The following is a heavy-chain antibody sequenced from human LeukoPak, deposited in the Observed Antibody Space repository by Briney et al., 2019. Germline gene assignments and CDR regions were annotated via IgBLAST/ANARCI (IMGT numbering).Heavy chain of an antibody. CDR2: INHSGST. J-gene: IGHJ3*02. CDR3: ARKRVVKHRGAFDI. D-gene: IGHD3-22*01. CDR1: GGSFSGYY. V-gene: IGHV4-34*01. Sequence: PETLSLTCAVYGGSFSGYYWSWIRQPPGKGLGWIGEINHSGSTNYNPSLKSRVTISVDTSKNQFSLKLSSVTAADTAVYYCARKRVVKHRGAFDIWGQGTMVTVSS.